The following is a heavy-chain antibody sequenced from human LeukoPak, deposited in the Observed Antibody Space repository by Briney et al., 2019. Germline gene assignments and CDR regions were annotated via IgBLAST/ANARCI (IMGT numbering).Heavy chain of an antibody. J-gene: IGHJ5*02. CDR3: ARDSSGWYHWFDP. Sequence: PSETLSLTCSVSGGSMTNYYWSWIRQPPGKGLEWIGYIYSSGVTNYNPSLKSRVTISVDTSKNQFSLKLSSVTAADTAVYYCARDSSGWYHWFDPWGQGTLVTVSS. CDR1: GGSMTNYY. V-gene: IGHV4-59*01. D-gene: IGHD6-19*01. CDR2: IYSSGVT.